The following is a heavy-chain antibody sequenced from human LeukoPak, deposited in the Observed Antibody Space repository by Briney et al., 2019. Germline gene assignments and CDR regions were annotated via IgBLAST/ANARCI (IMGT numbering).Heavy chain of an antibody. CDR2: IYYSGST. V-gene: IGHV4-39*01. CDR3: ARREWDWFDP. J-gene: IGHJ5*02. D-gene: IGHD2-8*01. CDR1: TFSNYW. Sequence: TFSNYWMSWVRQAPGKGLEWIGSIYYSGSTYYNPSLKSRVTISVDTSKNQFSLKLSSVTAADTAVYYCARREWDWFDPWGQGTLVTVSS.